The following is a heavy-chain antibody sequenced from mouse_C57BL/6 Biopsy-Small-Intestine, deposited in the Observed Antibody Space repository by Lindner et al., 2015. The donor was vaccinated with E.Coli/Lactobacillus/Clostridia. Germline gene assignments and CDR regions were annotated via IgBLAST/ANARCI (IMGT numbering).Heavy chain of an antibody. CDR1: GFTFSDFY. CDR3: ARGPYDNDGAMDY. D-gene: IGHD2-4*01. V-gene: IGHV7-1*01. J-gene: IGHJ4*01. Sequence: VQLQESGGGLVQSGRSLRLSCATSGFTFSDFYMGWVRQAPGKGLEWIAASRNKANDYTTENSASVKGRFIVSRDTSQSILYLQMNALRAEDTAIYYCARGPYDNDGAMDYWGQGTSVTVSS. CDR2: SRNKANDYTT.